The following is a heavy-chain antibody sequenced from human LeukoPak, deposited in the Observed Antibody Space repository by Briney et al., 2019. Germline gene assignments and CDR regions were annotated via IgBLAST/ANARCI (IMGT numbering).Heavy chain of an antibody. Sequence: PSETLSLTCTVSGGSISSSSYYWGWIRQPPGKGLEWIGSIYYSGSTYYNPSLKSRVTISVDTSKNQFSLKLSSVTAADTAVYYCARRGSFGVRWFDPWGQGTLVTVSS. V-gene: IGHV4-39*07. CDR2: IYYSGST. CDR3: ARRGSFGVRWFDP. J-gene: IGHJ5*02. CDR1: GGSISSSSYY. D-gene: IGHD6-13*01.